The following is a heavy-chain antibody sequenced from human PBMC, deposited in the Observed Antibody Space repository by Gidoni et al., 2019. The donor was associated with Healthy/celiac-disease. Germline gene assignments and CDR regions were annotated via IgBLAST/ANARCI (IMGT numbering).Heavy chain of an antibody. CDR3: ARVSEFDYGDREYYFDY. J-gene: IGHJ4*02. CDR1: GYSFTSYW. D-gene: IGHD4-17*01. Sequence: EVQLVQSGAEVKKPGESLKISCKGSGYSFTSYWIGWVRRMLVKGLEWMGIIYPGDSDTRYSPCFQGQVTISADKSISTAYLQWSSLKASDTAMYYCARVSEFDYGDREYYFDYWGQGTLVTVSS. CDR2: IYPGDSDT. V-gene: IGHV5-51*01.